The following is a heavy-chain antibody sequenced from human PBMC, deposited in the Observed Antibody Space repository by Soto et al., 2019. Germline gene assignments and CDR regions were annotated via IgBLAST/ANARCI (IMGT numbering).Heavy chain of an antibody. CDR1: GGSISSYY. Sequence: QVQLQESGPGLVKPSETLSLTCTVSGGSISSYYCSWIRQPPGKGLEWIGYIYYSGSTNYNHTLKSRVTISVDPSKHQVSLKLSSVTAADTAVYYCARGDYYQLGYWGQGTLVTVSA. D-gene: IGHD3-22*01. CDR2: IYYSGST. J-gene: IGHJ4*02. V-gene: IGHV4-59*01. CDR3: ARGDYYQLGY.